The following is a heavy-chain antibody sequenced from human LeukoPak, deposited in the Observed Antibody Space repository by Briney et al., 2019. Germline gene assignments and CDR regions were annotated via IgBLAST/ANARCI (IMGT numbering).Heavy chain of an antibody. J-gene: IGHJ4*02. V-gene: IGHV3-7*01. Sequence: GGSLRLSCAASGFTFSSYWMSWVRRAPGKGLEWVANIRQDGSVQNYVDSVKGRFTISRDNPKNSVYLQMSSLRAEDTAVYYCLVTTRSRGFDYWGQGTLVTVSS. CDR1: GFTFSSYW. D-gene: IGHD1/OR15-1a*01. CDR2: IRQDGSVQ. CDR3: LVTTRSRGFDY.